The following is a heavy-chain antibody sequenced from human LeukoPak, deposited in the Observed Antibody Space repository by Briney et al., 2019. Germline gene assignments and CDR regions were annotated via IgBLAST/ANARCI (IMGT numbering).Heavy chain of an antibody. V-gene: IGHV4-39*01. Sequence: SETLSLTCTVSGGSISSSSYYWGWIRQPPGKGLEWIGSIYYSGSTYYNPSLKSRVSISVDTSKNQFSLKLSSVTAADTALYYCAIGAGYCSGGSCRFDYWGQGTLVTVSS. CDR1: GGSISSSSYY. J-gene: IGHJ4*02. CDR3: AIGAGYCSGGSCRFDY. D-gene: IGHD2-15*01. CDR2: IYYSGST.